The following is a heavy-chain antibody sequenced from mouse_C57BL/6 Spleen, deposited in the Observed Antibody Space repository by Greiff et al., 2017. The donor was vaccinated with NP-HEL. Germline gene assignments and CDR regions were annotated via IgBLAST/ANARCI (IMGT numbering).Heavy chain of an antibody. CDR1: GFTFSSYA. CDR2: ISSGGDYI. D-gene: IGHD1-1*01. Sequence: EVKLVESGEGLVKPGGSLKLSCAASGFTFSSYAMSWVRQTPEKRLEWVAYISSGGDYIYYADTVKGRFTISRDNARNTLYLQISSLKSEDTAMYYCTIGSSPYYFDYWGQGTTLTVSS. CDR3: TIGSSPYYFDY. J-gene: IGHJ2*01. V-gene: IGHV5-9-1*02.